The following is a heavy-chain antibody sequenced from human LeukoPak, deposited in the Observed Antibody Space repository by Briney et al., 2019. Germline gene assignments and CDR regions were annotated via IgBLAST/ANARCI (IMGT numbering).Heavy chain of an antibody. V-gene: IGHV5-51*01. Sequence: GASLKISCKGSGYSFTSYWIGWVRQLPGKGLEWMGIIYPGDSDTRYSPSFQGQVTISADKSISTASLQWSSLKASATAMYYCAITYYYDSSGYSPFDYWGQGTLVTVSS. D-gene: IGHD3-22*01. CDR2: IYPGDSDT. J-gene: IGHJ4*02. CDR1: GYSFTSYW. CDR3: AITYYYDSSGYSPFDY.